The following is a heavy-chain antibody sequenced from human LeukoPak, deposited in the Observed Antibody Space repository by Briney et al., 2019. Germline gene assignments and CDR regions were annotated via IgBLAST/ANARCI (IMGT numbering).Heavy chain of an antibody. J-gene: IGHJ4*02. Sequence: PGGSLRLSCAASGFTFSSYEMNWVRQAPGKGLEWVSFIYSGDNTYYADSVKGRFTISRDNSKNTLYLQMNSLRAEDTAVYYCAISTSWSSTGGFDYWGQGTLVTVSS. CDR3: AISTSWSSTGGFDY. D-gene: IGHD6-13*01. CDR2: IYSGDNT. CDR1: GFTFSSYE. V-gene: IGHV3-53*01.